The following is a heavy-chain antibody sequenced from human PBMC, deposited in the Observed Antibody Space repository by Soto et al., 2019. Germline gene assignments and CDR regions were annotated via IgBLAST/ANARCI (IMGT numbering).Heavy chain of an antibody. D-gene: IGHD3-16*02. J-gene: IGHJ5*02. CDR3: ARAFVSGYVWGSYPSLNWFDP. CDR2: ISAYNGNT. Sequence: ASVKVSCKASGYTFTSYGISWVRQAPGQGLEWMGWISAYNGNTNYAQKLQGRVTMTTDTSTSTAYMELRSLRSDDAAVYYCARAFVSGYVWGSYPSLNWFDPWGQGTLVTVSS. CDR1: GYTFTSYG. V-gene: IGHV1-18*04.